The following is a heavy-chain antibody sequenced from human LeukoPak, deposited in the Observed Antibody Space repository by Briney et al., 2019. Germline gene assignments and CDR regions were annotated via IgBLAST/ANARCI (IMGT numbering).Heavy chain of an antibody. CDR3: ARDLRVVRGVIITPVYYYYSMDV. J-gene: IGHJ6*02. CDR2: IYTSGST. D-gene: IGHD3-10*01. CDR1: GGSISSYY. Sequence: SETLSLTCTVSGGSISSYYWSWIRQPAGKGLEWIGRIYTSGSTNYNPSLKSRVTMSVDTSKNQFSLKLSSVTAADTAVYYCARDLRVVRGVIITPVYYYYSMDVWGQGTTVTVSS. V-gene: IGHV4-4*07.